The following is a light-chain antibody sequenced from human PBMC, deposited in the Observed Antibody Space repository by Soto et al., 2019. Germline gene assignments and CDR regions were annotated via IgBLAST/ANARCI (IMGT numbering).Light chain of an antibody. V-gene: IGKV3-20*01. J-gene: IGKJ1*01. CDR2: GAS. CDR3: QQYGSSSWT. Sequence: EIVLTQSPGTLSLSPGERATLSCRASQSVSSSYLAWYQQKPGQAPRLLIYGASSRATGIPDRFSGSGSETAFTLTISRLEPEGFAVYYCQQYGSSSWTFGQGTKVEIK. CDR1: QSVSSSY.